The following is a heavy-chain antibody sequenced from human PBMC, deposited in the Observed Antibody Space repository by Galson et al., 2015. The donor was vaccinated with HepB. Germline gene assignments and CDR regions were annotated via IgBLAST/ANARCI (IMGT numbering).Heavy chain of an antibody. CDR2: TYYRSKWYN. CDR3: ASTVLIAAAGTSNYYYYMDV. J-gene: IGHJ6*03. D-gene: IGHD6-13*01. V-gene: IGHV6-1*01. Sequence: CAISGDSVSSNSAAWNWIRQSPSRGLEWLGRTYYRSKWYNDYAVSVKSRITINPDTSKNQFSLQLNSVTPEDTAVYYCASTVLIAAAGTSNYYYYMDVWGKGTTVTVSS. CDR1: GDSVSSNSAA.